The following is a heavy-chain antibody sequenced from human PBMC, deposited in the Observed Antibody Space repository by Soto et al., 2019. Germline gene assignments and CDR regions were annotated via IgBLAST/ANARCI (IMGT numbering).Heavy chain of an antibody. J-gene: IGHJ4*02. CDR3: GLGRSSDAGGVDY. Sequence: ASVKVSCKASGFTFTSSAVQWVRQARGQRLEWIGWIVVGSGNTNYAQKFQERVTMTRDMSTSTAYMELRSLRSDDTAVYYCGLGRSSDAGGVDYWGQGTLVTVSS. D-gene: IGHD6-19*01. V-gene: IGHV1-58*01. CDR2: IVVGSGNT. CDR1: GFTFTSSA.